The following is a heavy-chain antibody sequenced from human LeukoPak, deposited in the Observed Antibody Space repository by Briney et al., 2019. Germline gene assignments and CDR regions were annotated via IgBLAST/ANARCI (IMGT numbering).Heavy chain of an antibody. D-gene: IGHD2-15*01. CDR2: INQDGSEK. V-gene: IGHV3-7*05. J-gene: IGHJ4*02. CDR1: GFTFSSYW. Sequence: GGSLRLSCAASGFTFSSYWMSWVRQTPGKGLEWVANINQDGSEKYYVDSVKGRFTISRENAKNSLYLQMNSLRAEDTAVYYCAIYCSGGSCFRNWGQGTLVTVS. CDR3: AIYCSGGSCFRN.